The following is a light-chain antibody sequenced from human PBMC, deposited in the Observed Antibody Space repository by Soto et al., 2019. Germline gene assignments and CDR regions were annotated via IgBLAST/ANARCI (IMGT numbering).Light chain of an antibody. J-gene: IGKJ4*01. CDR1: QSVSNSY. CDR2: AAS. CDR3: QQYDSSPLT. Sequence: EIVLTQSPGTLSLSPGERATLSCRASQSVSNSYLAWYQQKPGQAPRLLIYAASSRATGIPDRFSGSGSGTDFTLTISRLEPEDFAVYYCQQYDSSPLTFGGGPKVAIK. V-gene: IGKV3-20*01.